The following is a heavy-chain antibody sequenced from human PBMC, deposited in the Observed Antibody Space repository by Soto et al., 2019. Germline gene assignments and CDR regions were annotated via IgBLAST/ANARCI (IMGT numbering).Heavy chain of an antibody. CDR3: ARAPRESSGDPHYHFDY. D-gene: IGHD2-15*01. CDR2: INPNSGGT. Sequence: QVQLVQSGAEVKKPGPSVKVSCKASGYTFTGYYMHWVRQAPGQGLEWMGWINPNSGGTNYAQKFQGWVTMTRDTATSTAYMALSRLRSDDTALYYCARAPRESSGDPHYHFDYWGQGSLVTVSS. J-gene: IGHJ4*02. V-gene: IGHV1-2*04. CDR1: GYTFTGYY.